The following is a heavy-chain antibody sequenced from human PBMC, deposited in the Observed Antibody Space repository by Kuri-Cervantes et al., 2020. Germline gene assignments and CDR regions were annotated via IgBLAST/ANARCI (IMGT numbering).Heavy chain of an antibody. Sequence: SVKVSCKASGGTFSSYAISWVRQAPGQGLEWMGGIIPIFGTANYAQKFQGRVTITTDESTSTAYMELSSLRSEDTAVYYCARVFTSESLIVGATKADYWGQGTLVTVSS. CDR2: IIPIFGTA. D-gene: IGHD1-26*01. V-gene: IGHV1-69*05. CDR1: GGTFSSYA. CDR3: ARVFTSESLIVGATKADY. J-gene: IGHJ4*02.